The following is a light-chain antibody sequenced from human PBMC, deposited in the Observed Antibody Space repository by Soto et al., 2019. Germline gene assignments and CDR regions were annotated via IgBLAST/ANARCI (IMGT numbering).Light chain of an antibody. CDR1: QSVSRY. V-gene: IGKV3-11*01. Sequence: EIVLTQSPVTLSLSPGERATLSCRASQSVSRYLAWYQQKPGQAPRLLVYDASNRATGIPARFSGSGSGTDFTLTISSLEAEDFADYYCQQRYIGLTFGGGTKVE. CDR3: QQRYIGLT. CDR2: DAS. J-gene: IGKJ4*01.